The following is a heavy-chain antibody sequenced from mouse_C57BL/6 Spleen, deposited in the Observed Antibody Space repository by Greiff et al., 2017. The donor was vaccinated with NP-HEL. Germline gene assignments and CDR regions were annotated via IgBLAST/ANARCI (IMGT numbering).Heavy chain of an antibody. CDR3: ARRGFYYFDY. V-gene: IGHV5-6*01. CDR1: GFTFSSYG. J-gene: IGHJ2*01. CDR2: ISSGGSYT. D-gene: IGHD3-2*02. Sequence: EVHLVESGGDLVKPGGSLKLSCAASGFTFSSYGMSWVRQTPDKRLEWVATISSGGSYTYYPDSVKGRFTISRDNAKNTLYLQMSSLKSEDTAMYYCARRGFYYFDYWGQGTTLTVSS.